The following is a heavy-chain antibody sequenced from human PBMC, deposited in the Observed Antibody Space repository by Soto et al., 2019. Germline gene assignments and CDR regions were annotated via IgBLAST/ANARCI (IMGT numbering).Heavy chain of an antibody. Sequence: QVQLVQSGAEVKKPGSSVQVSCKASGGTFSSYAISWVRQAPGPGLEWLGGIIPIFGTTNYAQKFQGRVTITADDFTSTGYMEVSSLRFEDPAVYYCARWRCSSSNPLDYWGQGTLVTVST. J-gene: IGHJ4*02. CDR1: GGTFSSYA. CDR3: ARWRCSSSNPLDY. CDR2: IIPIFGTT. V-gene: IGHV1-69*01. D-gene: IGHD6-6*01.